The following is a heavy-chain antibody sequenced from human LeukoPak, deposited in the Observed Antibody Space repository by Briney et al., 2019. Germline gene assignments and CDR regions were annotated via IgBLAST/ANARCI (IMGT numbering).Heavy chain of an antibody. J-gene: IGHJ4*02. V-gene: IGHV1-46*01. CDR2: MNPSVGST. Sequence: ASVKVSCKASGYTFTSYYMHWVRQAPGQGLEWMGVMNPSVGSTSYAQKFQGRVTMTRDTSTSTACMELSGLTSEDTAVYYCAREPPAPSHKVFDYWGQGTLVTVSS. CDR3: AREPPAPSHKVFDY. CDR1: GYTFTSYY. D-gene: IGHD1-14*01.